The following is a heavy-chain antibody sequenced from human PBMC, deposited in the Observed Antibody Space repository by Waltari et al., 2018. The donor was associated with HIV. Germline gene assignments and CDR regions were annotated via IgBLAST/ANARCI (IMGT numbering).Heavy chain of an antibody. J-gene: IGHJ4*02. D-gene: IGHD3-10*01. CDR2: IYSSGSA. CDR3: ARYGSGHRHFGY. V-gene: IGHV4-59*01. CDR1: GDSMTSYY. Sequence: QVQLQESGPGMLKPSETLSLTCRVSGDSMTSYYWAWIRQPPGKGLEWIGYIYSSGSASYSPSLQSRLTISVDTSKNQFSLKLSSVTAADTAVYYCARYGSGHRHFGYWGQGTLVIVSS.